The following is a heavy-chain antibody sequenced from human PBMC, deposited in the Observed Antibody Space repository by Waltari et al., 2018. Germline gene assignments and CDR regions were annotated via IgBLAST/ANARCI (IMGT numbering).Heavy chain of an antibody. CDR2: INPNSGGT. CDR3: ARDYRGYSYGYYFDY. J-gene: IGHJ4*02. V-gene: IGHV1-2*02. D-gene: IGHD5-18*01. CDR1: GYTFTGYY. Sequence: QVQLVQSGAEVKKPGASVKVSCKASGYTFTGYYMHWVRQAPGQGLGWMGWINPNSGGTNYAQKFQGRVTMTRDTSISTAYMELSRLRSDDTAVYYCARDYRGYSYGYYFDYWGQGTLVTVSS.